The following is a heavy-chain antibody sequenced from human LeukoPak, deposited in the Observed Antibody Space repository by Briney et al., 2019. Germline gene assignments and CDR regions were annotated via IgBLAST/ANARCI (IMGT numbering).Heavy chain of an antibody. V-gene: IGHV4-31*03. CDR2: IYYSGST. CDR1: GGSISSGGYY. J-gene: IGHJ1*01. D-gene: IGHD6-25*01. Sequence: SETLSLTCTVSGGSISSGGYYWSWMRQHPGKGLEWIGYIYYSGSTYYNPSLKSRVTISVDTSKNQFSLKLSSVTAADTAVYYCARGGSYSSAGQHWGQGTLVTVSS. CDR3: ARGGSYSSAGQH.